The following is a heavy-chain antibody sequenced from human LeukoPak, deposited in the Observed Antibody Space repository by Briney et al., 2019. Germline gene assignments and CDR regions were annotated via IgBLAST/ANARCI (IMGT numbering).Heavy chain of an antibody. V-gene: IGHV4-39*01. J-gene: IGHJ5*02. CDR2: IYYSGST. CDR3: ARPMYSSGWYNWFDP. Sequence: PSETLSLTCTVSGGSISSSIYYWGWIRQSPGKGLEWIGSIYYSGSTYYNPSLKSRVTISVDTSKNQFSLKLSSVTAADTAVYYCARPMYSSGWYNWFDPWGQGTLVTVSS. CDR1: GGSISSSIYY. D-gene: IGHD6-19*01.